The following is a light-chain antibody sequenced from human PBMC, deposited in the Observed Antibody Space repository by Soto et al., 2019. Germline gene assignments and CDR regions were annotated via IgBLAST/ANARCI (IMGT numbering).Light chain of an antibody. V-gene: IGLV2-14*01. J-gene: IGLJ2*01. CDR1: SSDVGIYKY. Sequence: QSALTQPASVSGSPGQSITISCTGTSSDVGIYKYVSWYQQHPGKAPNLMIYEVANRPSGVSNRFSGSKSGNTASLTISGLQAEDEAVYYCSSFTSSSTVVFGGGTQLTVL. CDR2: EVA. CDR3: SSFTSSSTVV.